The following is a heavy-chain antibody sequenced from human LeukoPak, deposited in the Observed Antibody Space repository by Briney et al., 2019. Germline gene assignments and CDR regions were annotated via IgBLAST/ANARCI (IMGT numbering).Heavy chain of an antibody. CDR1: GFTFSSYS. D-gene: IGHD2-8*01. CDR3: ARVPQEYAVDYFDY. J-gene: IGHJ4*02. CDR2: ISSSSSYI. V-gene: IGHV3-21*01. Sequence: GGSLRLSCAASGFTFSSYSMNWVRQAPGKGLEWVSSISSSSSYIYYADSAKGRFTISRDNAKNSLYLQMNSLRAEDTAVYYCARVPQEYAVDYFDYWGQGTLVTVSS.